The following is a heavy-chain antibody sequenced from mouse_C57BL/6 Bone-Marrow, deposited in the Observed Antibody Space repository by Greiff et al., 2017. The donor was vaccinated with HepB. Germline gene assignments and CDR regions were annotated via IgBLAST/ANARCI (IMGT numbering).Heavy chain of an antibody. CDR1: GYTFTSYW. J-gene: IGHJ3*01. CDR3: ARCGTTGGFSY. D-gene: IGHD1-1*01. V-gene: IGHV1-64*01. CDR2: IHPNSGST. Sequence: QVQLQQPGAELVKPGASVKLSCKASGYTFTSYWMHWVKQRPGQGLEWIGMIHPNSGSTNYNEKFKSKATLTVDKSYSTAYMQLRRLTSEESAVYYCARCGTTGGFSYWGQGTLVTVSA.